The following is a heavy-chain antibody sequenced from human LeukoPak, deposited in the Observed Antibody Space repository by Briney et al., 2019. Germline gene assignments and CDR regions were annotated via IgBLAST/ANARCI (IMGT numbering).Heavy chain of an antibody. CDR1: GFTFSSYW. D-gene: IGHD2-2*01. J-gene: IGHJ3*02. Sequence: PGGSLRLSCAASGFTFSSYWMSWVRQAPGKGLEWVANIKQDGSEKYYVDSVKGRFTISRDNAKNSLYLQMNSLRAEDTAVYYCAKKRCYDSGVLDIWGQGKMVTVSS. CDR3: AKKRCYDSGVLDI. CDR2: IKQDGSEK. V-gene: IGHV3-7*01.